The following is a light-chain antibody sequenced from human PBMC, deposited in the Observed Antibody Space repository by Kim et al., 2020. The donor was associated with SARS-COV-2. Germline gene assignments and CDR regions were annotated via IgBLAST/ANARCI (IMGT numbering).Light chain of an antibody. Sequence: PGGTVTLTCGSSTGAVTFDHYPYWFQQKPGQAPRTLIYDTHHKHSWTPVRFSGSLLGGKAALTLSSAQPEDEADYFCLLSYSGVVDFGGGTKVTVL. CDR1: TGAVTFDHY. J-gene: IGLJ2*01. CDR2: DTH. V-gene: IGLV7-46*01. CDR3: LLSYSGVVD.